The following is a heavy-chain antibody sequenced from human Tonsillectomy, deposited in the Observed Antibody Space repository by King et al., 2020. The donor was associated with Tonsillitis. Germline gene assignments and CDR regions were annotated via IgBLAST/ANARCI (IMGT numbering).Heavy chain of an antibody. D-gene: IGHD5-18*01. Sequence: VQLVESGGGLVQPGRSLRLSCAASGFSFDDHAMHWVRQAPGKGLEWVSGISWNSVSIDYADSVKGRFTMSRDNAQNSLSLQMNSLRPEDTALSYCVNIIGWRGVYSYVYGGMDVWGQGSTVTVSS. CDR3: VNIIGWRGVYSYVYGGMDV. CDR1: GFSFDDHA. V-gene: IGHV3-9*01. CDR2: ISWNSVSI. J-gene: IGHJ6*02.